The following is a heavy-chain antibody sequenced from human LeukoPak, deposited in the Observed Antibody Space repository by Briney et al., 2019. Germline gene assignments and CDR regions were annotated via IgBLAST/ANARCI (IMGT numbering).Heavy chain of an antibody. CDR2: IYSSGST. J-gene: IGHJ4*02. V-gene: IGHV4-39*07. CDR3: ARGKASIVEVPATSFDY. D-gene: IGHD2-2*01. CDR1: GGSISSSSYY. Sequence: PSETLSLTCTASGGSISSSSYYWGWIRQPPGKGLEWIGSIYSSGSTNYNPSLKSRVTISVDTSKNQFSLKLRSVTAADTAVYYCARGKASIVEVPATSFDYWGQGTLVTVSS.